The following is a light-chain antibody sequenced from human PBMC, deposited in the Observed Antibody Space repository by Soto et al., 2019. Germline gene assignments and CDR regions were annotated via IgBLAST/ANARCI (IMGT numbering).Light chain of an antibody. CDR3: QQYGSSPNT. CDR1: QSVSSSY. J-gene: IGKJ4*01. V-gene: IGKV3-20*01. Sequence: EIVLTQSPGTLSLSPGERATLSCRASQSVSSSYLAWYQQKPGQAPRLLIYGASSRATGIPDRFSGRGSGTDFTLTINRLEPEDFAVYYCQQYGSSPNTFGGGTKV. CDR2: GAS.